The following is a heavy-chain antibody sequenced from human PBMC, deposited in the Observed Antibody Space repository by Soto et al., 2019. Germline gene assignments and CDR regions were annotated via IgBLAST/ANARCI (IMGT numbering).Heavy chain of an antibody. J-gene: IGHJ6*02. CDR3: TTVGAIFDGMDV. V-gene: IGHV3-15*01. CDR1: GFTFINYA. Sequence: EQLVESGGGVVQPGRSLRLSCRVSGFTFINYAMHWVRQAPGKGLEWVGRIKSKTDGGTTDYAAPVKGRFTISRDDSKNTLYLQMNSLKTEDTAVYYCTTVGAIFDGMDVWGQGTTVTVSS. CDR2: IKSKTDGGTT. D-gene: IGHD3-3*01.